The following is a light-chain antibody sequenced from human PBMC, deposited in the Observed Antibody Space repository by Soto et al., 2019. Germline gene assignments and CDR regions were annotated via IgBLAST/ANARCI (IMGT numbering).Light chain of an antibody. V-gene: IGKV3-15*01. CDR2: GAS. CDR3: QQYNNWPPWA. CDR1: QSVSSN. J-gene: IGKJ1*01. Sequence: EIVMTQSPATLSVSPGERATLSCRASQSVSSNLAWYQQKPGRAPSLLIYGASTRVTGVPARFSGSGSGTELTLTISSLQSEDFAVYYCQQYNNWPPWAFGQGTKVEIK.